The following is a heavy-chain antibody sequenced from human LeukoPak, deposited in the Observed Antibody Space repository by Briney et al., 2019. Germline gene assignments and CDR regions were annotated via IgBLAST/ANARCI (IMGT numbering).Heavy chain of an antibody. CDR2: IYTSGST. V-gene: IGHV4-61*02. CDR3: ARDVYSSSSIDY. D-gene: IGHD6-6*01. CDR1: GGSISSGSYY. J-gene: IGHJ4*02. Sequence: SQTMSLTCTVAGGSISSGSYYWSWLRQPAGKGLEWIGRIYTSGSTNYNPSLKSRVTISVDTSKNQFSLKLSSEAAADTAVYYSARDVYSSSSIDYWGQVTLVTVSS.